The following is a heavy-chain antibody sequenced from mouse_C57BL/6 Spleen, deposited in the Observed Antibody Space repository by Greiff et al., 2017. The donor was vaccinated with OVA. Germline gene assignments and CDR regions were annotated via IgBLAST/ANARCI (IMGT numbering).Heavy chain of an antibody. D-gene: IGHD3-2*02. CDR3: ARSSSSGLFAY. V-gene: IGHV1-69*01. J-gene: IGHJ3*01. CDR2: IDPSDSYT. CDR1: GYTFTSYW. Sequence: VQLQQPGAELVMPGASVKLSCKASGYTFTSYWMHWVKQRPGQGLEWIGEIDPSDSYTNYNQKFKGKSTLTVDKSSSTAYMQLSSLTSEDSAVYYCARSSSSGLFAYWGQGTLVTVSA.